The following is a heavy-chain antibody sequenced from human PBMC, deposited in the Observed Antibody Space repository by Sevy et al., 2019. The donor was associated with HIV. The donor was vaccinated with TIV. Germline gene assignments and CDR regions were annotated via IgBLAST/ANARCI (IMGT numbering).Heavy chain of an antibody. CDR3: AKDLRRGCDGINCYSYYFYFYGLDV. Sequence: GGSLRLSCTASGFAFRDHAMHWVRQVPGKGLEWVAGISRNRGNIGYGDSVKGRFTISRDNAKQSVYLDMNGLRPDDTATYYCAKDLRRGCDGINCYSYYFYFYGLDVWGQGTTVTVSS. CDR1: GFAFRDHA. J-gene: IGHJ6*02. CDR2: ISRNRGNI. D-gene: IGHD2-21*02. V-gene: IGHV3-9*01.